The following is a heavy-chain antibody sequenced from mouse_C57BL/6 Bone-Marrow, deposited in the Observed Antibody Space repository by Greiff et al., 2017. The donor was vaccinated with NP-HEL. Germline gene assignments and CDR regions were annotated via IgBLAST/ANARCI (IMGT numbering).Heavy chain of an antibody. CDR3: ARPRYGSPCYAIDC. J-gene: IGHJ4*01. V-gene: IGHV4-1*01. D-gene: IGHD1-1*01. CDR1: GVDFCSYW. CDR2: INPDSSTI. Sequence: AAEGVDFCSYWMSWVRRAPGKGLEWIGEINPDSSTINYAPSLKDNFIISRDNAKNTQYLQTSKVRSEDTALYYWARPRYGSPCYAIDCWSQGTSGTVTS.